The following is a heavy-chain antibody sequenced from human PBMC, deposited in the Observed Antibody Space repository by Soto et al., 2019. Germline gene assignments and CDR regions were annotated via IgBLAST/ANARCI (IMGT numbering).Heavy chain of an antibody. J-gene: IGHJ4*02. Sequence: EVQGVESGGGLVKPGGSLRLSCAASGFGFTNSWMNWVRQAPGKGLEWVGRIKSKNDGGTTDYAAPVQGRFTISRDDSKTTIYLQMNSLKTEDTAVYYCTSAGQYCTSTTCKAYWGQGTPVTVSP. D-gene: IGHD2-2*01. CDR3: TSAGQYCTSTTCKAY. CDR1: GFGFTNSW. CDR2: IKSKNDGGTT. V-gene: IGHV3-15*07.